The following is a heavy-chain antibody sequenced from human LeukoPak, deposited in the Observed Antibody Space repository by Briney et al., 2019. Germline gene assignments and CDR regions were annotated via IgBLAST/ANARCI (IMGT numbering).Heavy chain of an antibody. CDR3: ATGAGSYDILPYHDY. D-gene: IGHD3-9*01. Sequence: GGSLRLSCAASGFTFSSYAMHWVRQAPGKGLEWVAVISYDGSNKYYADSVKGRFTISRDNSKNTLYLQMNSLGAEDTAVYYCATGAGSYDILPYHDYWGQGTLVTVSS. V-gene: IGHV3-30*04. J-gene: IGHJ4*02. CDR1: GFTFSSYA. CDR2: ISYDGSNK.